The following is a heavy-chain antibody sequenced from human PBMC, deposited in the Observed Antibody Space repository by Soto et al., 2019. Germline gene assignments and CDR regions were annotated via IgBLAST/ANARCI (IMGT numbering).Heavy chain of an antibody. Sequence: QVQLVQSGAEVKKPGSSVKVSCKASGGTFSSYAISWVRQAPGQGLEWMGGIIPIFGTANYAQKFQGRVTITADKSTSTADMELSSLRSEDTAVYYCASSRMGGYYPYYYYGMDVWCQGTMVTVSS. J-gene: IGHJ6*02. CDR3: ASSRMGGYYPYYYYGMDV. CDR2: IIPIFGTA. V-gene: IGHV1-69*06. CDR1: GGTFSSYA. D-gene: IGHD3-3*01.